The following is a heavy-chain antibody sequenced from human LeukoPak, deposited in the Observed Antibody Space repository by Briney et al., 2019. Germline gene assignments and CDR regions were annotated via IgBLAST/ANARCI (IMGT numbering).Heavy chain of an antibody. V-gene: IGHV4-59*08. Sequence: SETLSLTCTVSGGSISSYYWSWIRQPPGKGLEWIGYIYYSGSTNYNPSLKSRVTISVDTSKNQFSLKLSSVTAADTAVYYCARRSPRGPLLDYYYYGMDVWGQGTTVTVSS. D-gene: IGHD2-15*01. CDR2: IYYSGST. J-gene: IGHJ6*02. CDR1: GGSISSYY. CDR3: ARRSPRGPLLDYYYYGMDV.